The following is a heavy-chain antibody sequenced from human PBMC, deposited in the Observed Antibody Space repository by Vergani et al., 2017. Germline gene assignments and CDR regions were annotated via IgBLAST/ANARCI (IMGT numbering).Heavy chain of an antibody. CDR1: GGSIRSHKW. Sequence: QVHLQESGPGLVKPPGTLSLTCVVSGGSIRSHKWWSWVRQSPGKGLEWIGETHESETSNYNPSLNSRVTISVDKSTNQCSLKLNYVTASDSGLYYCATEGEGAFNLGHWGQGTLFTVSS. V-gene: IGHV4-4*03. J-gene: IGHJ4*02. D-gene: IGHD2-21*01. CDR3: ATEGEGAFNLGH. CDR2: THESETS.